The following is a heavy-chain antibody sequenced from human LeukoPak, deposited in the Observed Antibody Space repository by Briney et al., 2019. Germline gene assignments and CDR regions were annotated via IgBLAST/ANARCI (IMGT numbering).Heavy chain of an antibody. CDR3: AKDYDY. J-gene: IGHJ4*02. CDR1: GFTFSSYW. CDR2: IKHDGSEK. V-gene: IGHV3-7*04. Sequence: GGSLRLSCAASGFTFSSYWMNWVRQAPGKGLEWVANIKHDGSEKYYVDSVKGRFTISRDNAKNSLYLQMSSLRADDTAVYYCAKDYDYWGQGTLVTVSS.